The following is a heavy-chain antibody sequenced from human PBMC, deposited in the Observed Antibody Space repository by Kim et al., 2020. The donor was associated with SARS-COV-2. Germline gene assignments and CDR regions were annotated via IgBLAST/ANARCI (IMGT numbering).Heavy chain of an antibody. CDR3: ARDFTKNDVAAGDSYYGMDV. CDR2: INPSGGST. D-gene: IGHD6-13*01. J-gene: IGHJ6*02. V-gene: IGHV1-46*01. Sequence: ASVKVSCKASGYTITSYYMHWVRQAPGQGLEWMGIINPSGGSTSYAQKFQGRVTMTRDTSTSTVYMELSSLRSEDTAVYYCARDFTKNDVAAGDSYYGMDVWGQGTTVTVSS. CDR1: GYTITSYY.